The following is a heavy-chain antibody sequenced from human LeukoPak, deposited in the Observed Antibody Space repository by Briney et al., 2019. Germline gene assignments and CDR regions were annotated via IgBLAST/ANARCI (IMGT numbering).Heavy chain of an antibody. CDR1: GGSISSYY. V-gene: IGHV4-59*12. J-gene: IGHJ6*02. CDR3: AREVGHGSGTLPNHYCYYYGMDV. D-gene: IGHD3-10*01. CDR2: IYYSGST. Sequence: SSETLSLTCTVSGGSISSYYWSWIRQPPGKGLEWIGYIYYSGSTNYNPSLKSRVTISVDTSKSQFSLKLSSVTAADTAVYYCAREVGHGSGTLPNHYCYYYGMDVWGQGTTVTVSS.